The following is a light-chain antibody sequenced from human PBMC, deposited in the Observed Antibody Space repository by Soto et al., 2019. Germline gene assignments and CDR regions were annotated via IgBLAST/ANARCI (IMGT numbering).Light chain of an antibody. V-gene: IGKV3-20*01. CDR3: QQYGSSPWT. CDR1: QSVSSSY. Sequence: EIGLTQSPCTLSFSPGERATLSCRASQSVSSSYLAWYQQKPGQAPRLLIYGASSRATGIPDRFSGSGSGTDFTLTISRLEPEDFAVYYCQQYGSSPWTFGQGTKVDIK. CDR2: GAS. J-gene: IGKJ1*01.